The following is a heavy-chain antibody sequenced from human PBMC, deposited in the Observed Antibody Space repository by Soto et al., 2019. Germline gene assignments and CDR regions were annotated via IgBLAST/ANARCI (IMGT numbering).Heavy chain of an antibody. J-gene: IGHJ6*02. CDR2: IYPDDSDT. D-gene: IGHD6-13*01. Sequence: GESLKISCKGSGYKFTSYWIGWVRQTPGKGLEWMGVIYPDDSDTTYSPSFQGQITISADKSISTAYLQWESLKASDTAMYYCTRPGFSSSWYRMDVWGQGTTVTVSS. V-gene: IGHV5-51*01. CDR3: TRPGFSSSWYRMDV. CDR1: GYKFTSYW.